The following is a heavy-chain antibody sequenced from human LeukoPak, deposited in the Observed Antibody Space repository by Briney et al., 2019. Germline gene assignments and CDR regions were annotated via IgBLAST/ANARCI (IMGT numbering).Heavy chain of an antibody. CDR3: ARTLTIFGVVIRMDV. Sequence: PWGSLRLSGAAPGFTFVSYGRHWVGQVPGKGRGGGANIKQDGSEKYYVDSVKGRFTISRDNAKNSLYLQMNSLRAEDTAVYYCARTLTIFGVVIRMDVWGKGTTVTVSS. J-gene: IGHJ6*03. D-gene: IGHD3-3*01. V-gene: IGHV3-7*01. CDR2: IKQDGSEK. CDR1: GFTFVSYG.